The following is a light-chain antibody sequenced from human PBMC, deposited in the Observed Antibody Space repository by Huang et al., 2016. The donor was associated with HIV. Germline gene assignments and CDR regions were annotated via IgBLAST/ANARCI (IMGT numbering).Light chain of an antibody. V-gene: IGKV3-11*01. J-gene: IGKJ1*01. Sequence: EIVLTQSPATLSLSPGDTATLSCRASQTMSNYFAWYQRKPGQAPRLLILDASKRATGIPARFSGSGSGTDFTLTISSLEPEDFAVYYCQHRGTFGQGTKVEVK. CDR2: DAS. CDR3: QHRGT. CDR1: QTMSNY.